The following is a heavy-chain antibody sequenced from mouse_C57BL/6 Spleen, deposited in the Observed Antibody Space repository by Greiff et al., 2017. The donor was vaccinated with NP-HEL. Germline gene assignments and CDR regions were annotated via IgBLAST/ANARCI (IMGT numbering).Heavy chain of an antibody. J-gene: IGHJ3*01. CDR1: GYAFSSSW. Sequence: QVQLQQSGPELVKPGASVKISCKASGYAFSSSWMNWVKQRPGKGLEWIGRIYPGDGDTNYNGKFKGKATLTADKSSSTAYVQLSSLTSEDSAVYFCARWYYYGSSEFAYWGQGTLVTVSA. CDR2: IYPGDGDT. V-gene: IGHV1-82*01. D-gene: IGHD1-1*01. CDR3: ARWYYYGSSEFAY.